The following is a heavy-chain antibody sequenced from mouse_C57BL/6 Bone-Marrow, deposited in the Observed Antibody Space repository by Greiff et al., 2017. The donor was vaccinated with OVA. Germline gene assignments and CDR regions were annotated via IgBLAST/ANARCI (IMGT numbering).Heavy chain of an antibody. Sequence: ESGPELVKPGASVKISCKASGYAFSSSWMNWVKQRPGKGLEWIGRIYPGDGDTNYNGKFKGKATLTADKSSSTAYMQLSSLTSEDSAVYFCAATVVADYWGQGTTLTVSS. CDR1: GYAFSSSW. V-gene: IGHV1-82*01. J-gene: IGHJ2*01. D-gene: IGHD1-1*01. CDR2: IYPGDGDT. CDR3: AATVVADY.